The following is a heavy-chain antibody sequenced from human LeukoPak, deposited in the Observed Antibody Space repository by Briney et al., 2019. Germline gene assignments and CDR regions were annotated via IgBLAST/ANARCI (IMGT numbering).Heavy chain of an antibody. CDR2: IKQDGSEK. D-gene: IGHD4-17*01. CDR3: AREHGDYGLGWFDP. V-gene: IGHV3-7*01. CDR1: GFTFSSYW. J-gene: IGHJ5*02. Sequence: QSGGSLRLSCAASGFTFSSYWMSWVRQAPGKGLEWVANIKQDGSEKYYVDSVKGRFTISRDNAKNSLYLQMNSLRAEDTAVYYCAREHGDYGLGWFDPWGQGTLVTVYS.